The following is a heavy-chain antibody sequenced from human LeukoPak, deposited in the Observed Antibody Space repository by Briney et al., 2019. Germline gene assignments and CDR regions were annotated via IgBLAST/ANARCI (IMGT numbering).Heavy chain of an antibody. CDR3: ARARETVAIDY. CDR1: GGSISSSSYY. D-gene: IGHD5-12*01. CDR2: IYYSGST. J-gene: IGHJ4*02. V-gene: IGHV4-39*07. Sequence: SETLSLTCTVSGGSISSSSYYWGWIRQPPGKGLEWIGSIYYSGSTYYNPSLKSRVTISVDTSKNQFSLKLSSVTAADTAVYYCARARETVAIDYWSQGTLVTVSS.